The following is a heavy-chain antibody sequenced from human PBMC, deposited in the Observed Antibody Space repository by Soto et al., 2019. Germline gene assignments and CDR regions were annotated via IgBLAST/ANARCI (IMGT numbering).Heavy chain of an antibody. Sequence: QVQLVQSGAEVKRPGSSVKVSCKASGDMFRNSAFTWVRQAPGQVLAWMGVIIPLFRKTDVAQKFQGRVNLTADESTSSLDMEVASLTSEDTAVDYCARARLSNGDPNIYFFNGLDVWGQGTTITVSS. CDR3: ARARLSNGDPNIYFFNGLDV. J-gene: IGHJ6*02. CDR2: IIPLFRKT. D-gene: IGHD3-10*01. V-gene: IGHV1-69*01. CDR1: GDMFRNSA.